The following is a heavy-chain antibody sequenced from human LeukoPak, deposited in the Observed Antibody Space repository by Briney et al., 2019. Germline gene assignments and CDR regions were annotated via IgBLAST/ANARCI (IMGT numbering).Heavy chain of an antibody. CDR1: GFVFRNYF. CDR2: IKNDGSEK. Sequence: GGSLRLSCAASGFVFRNYFMSWVRQAPEKGLEWVASIKNDGSEKYYVDSVKGRFTISRDNAKNSLYLQMSNLRAEDTAVYFCARGGGLDVWGQGATVTVSS. V-gene: IGHV3-7*03. CDR3: ARGGGLDV. D-gene: IGHD3-16*01. J-gene: IGHJ6*02.